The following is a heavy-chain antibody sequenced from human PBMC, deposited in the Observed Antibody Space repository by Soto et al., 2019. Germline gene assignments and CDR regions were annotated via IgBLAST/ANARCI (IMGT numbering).Heavy chain of an antibody. V-gene: IGHV1-69*02. D-gene: IGHD3-10*01. CDR3: ATGGRNWFDP. J-gene: IGHJ5*02. CDR2: IIPILGIA. CDR1: GGTFSSYT. Sequence: QVQLVQSGAEVKKPGSSVKVSCKASGGTFSSYTISWVRQAPGQGLEWMGMIIPILGIANYAQKFQGRVTITADKSTRSAYRELNSLRSEDTSVYYSATGGRNWFDPLGQGTLVTVSS.